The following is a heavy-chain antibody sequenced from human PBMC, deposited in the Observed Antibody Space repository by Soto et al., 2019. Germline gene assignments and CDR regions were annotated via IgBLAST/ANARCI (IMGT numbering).Heavy chain of an antibody. V-gene: IGHV1-69*01. J-gene: IGHJ6*02. CDR1: GGTFSSYA. D-gene: IGHD5-18*01. CDR2: IIPIFGTA. Sequence: QVQLVQSGAEVKKPGSSVKVSCKASGGTFSSYAISWVRQDPGQGREWMGGIIPIFGTANYAQKFQGRVTITADESTSTAYMELSSLRSEDTAVYYCARDGGIHHDYYYYGMDVWGQGTTVTVSS. CDR3: ARDGGIHHDYYYYGMDV.